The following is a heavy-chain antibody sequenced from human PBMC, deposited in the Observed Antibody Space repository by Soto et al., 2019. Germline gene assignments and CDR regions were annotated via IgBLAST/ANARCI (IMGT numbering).Heavy chain of an antibody. CDR2: LVPVFGTA. CDR1: GGTFSSLA. V-gene: IGHV1-69*06. CDR3: ARRPGVFDY. J-gene: IGHJ4*02. Sequence: QVQLVQSGAEVKKPGSSVKVSCKASGGTFSSLAISWVRQAPGQGLEWMGGLVPVFGTANYAQKFQGRVTMTADTSTSTSYMELGSLRSEDTAVYYSARRPGVFDYWGQGTLVTVSS. D-gene: IGHD3-10*01.